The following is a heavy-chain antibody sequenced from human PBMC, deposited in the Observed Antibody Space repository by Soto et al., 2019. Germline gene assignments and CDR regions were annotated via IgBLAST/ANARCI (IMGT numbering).Heavy chain of an antibody. Sequence: QVQLVQSGAEVKKPGSSVKVACKVSGDTFSNYVINWVRQAPGQGLEWMGAIVPIFRTANYAQTFQGRVTITADEVAITAYMELSGLRSDDTATYYCARETSAPGTFREDASDIWGQGKLVTVSS. CDR2: IVPIFRTA. J-gene: IGHJ3*02. D-gene: IGHD6-13*01. V-gene: IGHV1-69*12. CDR3: ARETSAPGTFREDASDI. CDR1: GDTFSNYV.